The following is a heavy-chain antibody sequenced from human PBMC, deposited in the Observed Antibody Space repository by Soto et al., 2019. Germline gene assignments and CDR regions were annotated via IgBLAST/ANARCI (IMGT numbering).Heavy chain of an antibody. V-gene: IGHV3-7*04. D-gene: IGHD4-17*01. CDR3: ARYDYSDYALYY. J-gene: IGHJ4*02. Sequence: PGGSLRLSCAASVFTFSRYWMSWVRQAPGKGLQWVANIKEDGSDKYYVDSVKGRFTISRDNAKTSLYLQMNSLRVEDTAVYYCARYDYSDYALYYWGQGALVTVSS. CDR1: VFTFSRYW. CDR2: IKEDGSDK.